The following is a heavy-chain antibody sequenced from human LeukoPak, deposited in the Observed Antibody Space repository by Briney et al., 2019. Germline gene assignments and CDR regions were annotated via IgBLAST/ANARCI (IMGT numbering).Heavy chain of an antibody. Sequence: GGSLRLSCAASGFTFSSYEMNWVRQAPGKGLEWVSYISSSGSTIYYADSVKGRFTISRDNAKNSLYLQMNSLRAEDTAVYYCARAVRVGATNADYWGQGTLVTVSS. D-gene: IGHD1-26*01. CDR2: ISSSGSTI. J-gene: IGHJ4*02. V-gene: IGHV3-48*03. CDR1: GFTFSSYE. CDR3: ARAVRVGATNADY.